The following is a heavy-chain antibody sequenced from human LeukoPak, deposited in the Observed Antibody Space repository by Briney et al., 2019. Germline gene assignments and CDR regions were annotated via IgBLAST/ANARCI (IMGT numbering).Heavy chain of an antibody. CDR3: AKDLGDIVVVPAASDAFDI. Sequence: GRSLRLSCAASGITFDDYAMHWVRQAPGKGLEWVSGISGSGGSTYYADSVKGRFTISRDNSKNTLYLQMNSLRAEDTAVYYCAKDLGDIVVVPAASDAFDIWGQGTMVTVSS. V-gene: IGHV3-23*01. J-gene: IGHJ3*02. CDR1: GITFDDYA. CDR2: ISGSGGST. D-gene: IGHD2-2*01.